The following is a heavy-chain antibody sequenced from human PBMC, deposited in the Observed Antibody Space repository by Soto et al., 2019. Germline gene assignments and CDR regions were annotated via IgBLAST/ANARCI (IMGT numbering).Heavy chain of an antibody. CDR1: GGTFSSYA. D-gene: IGHD6-6*01. Sequence: ASVKVSCKASGGTFSSYAISWVRQAPGQGLEWMGGIIPIFGTANYAQKFQGRVTITADESTSTAYMELSSLRSEDTAVYYCARQGYSSSYLDAFDIWGQGTMVTVSS. V-gene: IGHV1-69*13. J-gene: IGHJ3*02. CDR2: IIPIFGTA. CDR3: ARQGYSSSYLDAFDI.